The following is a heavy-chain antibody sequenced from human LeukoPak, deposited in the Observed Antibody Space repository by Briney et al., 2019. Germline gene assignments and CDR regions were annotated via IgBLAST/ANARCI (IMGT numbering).Heavy chain of an antibody. V-gene: IGHV1-2*02. CDR3: ARDRGDDFWGGFDY. Sequence: ASVKVSCKASGYTFTGYYIHWVRQVPGQGLEWMGWINPNSGAIDYAQGFQGRVTVTRDTSISTAYMQLSGLRSDDTAVYYCARDRGDDFWGGFDYWGQGTLVTVSS. CDR2: INPNSGAI. D-gene: IGHD3-3*01. CDR1: GYTFTGYY. J-gene: IGHJ4*02.